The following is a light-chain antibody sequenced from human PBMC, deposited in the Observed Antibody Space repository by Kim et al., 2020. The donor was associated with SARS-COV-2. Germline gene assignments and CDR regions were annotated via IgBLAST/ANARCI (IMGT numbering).Light chain of an antibody. J-gene: IGLJ3*02. CDR1: GDSIASHY. CDR2: EDN. Sequence: PVTIPGTDSGDSIASHYVQCYQQRPGSAPTPVIYEDNQRPSGVPDRFSGSTDSSSNSAFLTISGLKTEDEADYYCQSYDYTNRWVFGGGTQLTVL. CDR3: QSYDYTNRWV. V-gene: IGLV6-57*02.